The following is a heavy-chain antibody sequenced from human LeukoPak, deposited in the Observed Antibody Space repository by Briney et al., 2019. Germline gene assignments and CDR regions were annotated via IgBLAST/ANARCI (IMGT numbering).Heavy chain of an antibody. CDR3: ARDSSSWYLRWFDP. Sequence: PSETLSLTCTVAGGSMSSSYWSWIRQHAGKGLEWIGRIYTSGSSNYNPSLKSRVTMSVDTSKNQFSLKLSSVTAADTDVCYCARDSSSWYLRWFDPWGQGTLVTVSS. J-gene: IGHJ5*02. CDR2: IYTSGSS. CDR1: GGSMSSSY. V-gene: IGHV4-4*07. D-gene: IGHD6-13*01.